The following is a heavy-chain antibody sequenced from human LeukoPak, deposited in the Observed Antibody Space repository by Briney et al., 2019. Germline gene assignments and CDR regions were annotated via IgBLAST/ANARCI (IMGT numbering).Heavy chain of an antibody. Sequence: SETLSLTCTVSGGSISSSSYYWGWVRQPPGKGLEWVGSINYSGNTHYNPSLKSRVTISIDTSKNQFSLKLSSVTAADTAVYYCARRAPYSYEWSTLDYWGQGTLVTVSS. CDR2: INYSGNT. V-gene: IGHV4-39*01. CDR1: GGSISSSSYY. CDR3: ARRAPYSYEWSTLDY. J-gene: IGHJ4*02. D-gene: IGHD5-18*01.